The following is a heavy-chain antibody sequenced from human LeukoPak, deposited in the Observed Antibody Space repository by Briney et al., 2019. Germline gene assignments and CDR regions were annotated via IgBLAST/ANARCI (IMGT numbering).Heavy chain of an antibody. CDR1: GYSIRSGYY. CDR3: ARGGDTPFDP. J-gene: IGHJ5*02. D-gene: IGHD2-21*02. CDR2: IYHSGST. Sequence: PSETLSLTCTVSGYSIRSGYYWGWIRQPPGKGLEWIGSIYHSGSTYYNTSLKSRVTISVDTSKNQFSLKLSSVTAADTAMYYCARGGDTPFDPWGQGTLITVSS. V-gene: IGHV4-38-2*02.